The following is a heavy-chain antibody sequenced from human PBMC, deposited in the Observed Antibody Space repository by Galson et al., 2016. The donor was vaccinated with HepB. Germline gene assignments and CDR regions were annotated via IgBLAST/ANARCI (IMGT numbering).Heavy chain of an antibody. V-gene: IGHV3-30*04. CDR3: ARELSLVPGKGGHFDL. CDR2: ISYDGTYQ. D-gene: IGHD6-19*01. J-gene: IGHJ5*02. Sequence: SLRLSCAASGYRFSGQAMHWARQAPGKGLEWVAVISYDGTYQLYADSVRGRFTISRDNFNNTLYLQMNSLRTEDTAVYYCARELSLVPGKGGHFDLWGQGTLVTVSS. CDR1: GYRFSGQA.